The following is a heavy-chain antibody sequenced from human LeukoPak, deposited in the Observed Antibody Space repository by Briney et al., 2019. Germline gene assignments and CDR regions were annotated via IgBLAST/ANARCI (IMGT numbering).Heavy chain of an antibody. Sequence: SGGSLRLSCAASGFTFSSYWMSWVRQAPGKGLEWVANIKQDGSEKYYVDSVKGRFAISRDNAKNSLYLQMNSLRAEDTAVYYCATDRGSGWYGGYFDYWGQGTLVTVSS. V-gene: IGHV3-7*01. CDR2: IKQDGSEK. CDR3: ATDRGSGWYGGYFDY. J-gene: IGHJ4*02. D-gene: IGHD6-19*01. CDR1: GFTFSSYW.